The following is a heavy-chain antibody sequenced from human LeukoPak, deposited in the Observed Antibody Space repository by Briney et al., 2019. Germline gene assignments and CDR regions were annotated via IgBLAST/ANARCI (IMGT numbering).Heavy chain of an antibody. Sequence: ASVKVSCKASGYTFTSYDINWVRQATGQGLEWMGWMNPNSGNTGYAQKFQGRVTMTRNTSISTAYMELSSLRSEDTAVYYCARPVLPWGYFDYWGQGTLVTVSS. V-gene: IGHV1-8*01. CDR3: ARPVLPWGYFDY. J-gene: IGHJ4*02. CDR2: MNPNSGNT. CDR1: GYTFTSYD. D-gene: IGHD3-10*01.